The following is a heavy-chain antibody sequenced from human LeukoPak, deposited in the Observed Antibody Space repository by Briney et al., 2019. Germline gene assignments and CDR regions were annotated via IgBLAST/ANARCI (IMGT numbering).Heavy chain of an antibody. CDR3: ARDPTADDY. D-gene: IGHD2-2*01. CDR2: ITSVSSYK. Sequence: GGSLRLSCAASGFTFSSYSMNWVRQAPGKGLEWVSSITSVSSYKYYADSVKGRFTISRDNAKNSLFLQMNSLRAEDTAIYYCARDPTADDYWGQGTLVTVSS. V-gene: IGHV3-21*01. J-gene: IGHJ4*02. CDR1: GFTFSSYS.